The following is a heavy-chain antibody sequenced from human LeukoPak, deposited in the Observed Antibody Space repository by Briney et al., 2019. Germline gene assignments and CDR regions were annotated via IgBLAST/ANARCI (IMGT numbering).Heavy chain of an antibody. Sequence: SETLSLTCTVSGGSISSGGYYWSWIRQHPGKGLEWIGYIYYSGSTYYNPSLKSRVTISVDTSKNQFSLKLSSVTAADTAVYYCAKDGHPLGMDVWGQGTTVTVSS. CDR1: GGSISSGGYY. CDR3: AKDGHPLGMDV. V-gene: IGHV4-31*03. J-gene: IGHJ6*02. CDR2: IYYSGST.